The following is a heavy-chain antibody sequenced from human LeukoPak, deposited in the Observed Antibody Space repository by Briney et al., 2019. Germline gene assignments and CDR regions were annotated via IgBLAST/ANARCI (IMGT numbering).Heavy chain of an antibody. Sequence: ASVKVSCKASGYTFTSYAMHWVRQAPGQRLEWMGWINAGNGNTKYSQEFQGRVTITRDTSASTAYMELSSLRSEDMAVYYCAREVPGMPDYYFDYWGQGTLVTVSS. D-gene: IGHD3-10*01. CDR3: AREVPGMPDYYFDY. J-gene: IGHJ4*02. V-gene: IGHV1-3*03. CDR2: INAGNGNT. CDR1: GYTFTSYA.